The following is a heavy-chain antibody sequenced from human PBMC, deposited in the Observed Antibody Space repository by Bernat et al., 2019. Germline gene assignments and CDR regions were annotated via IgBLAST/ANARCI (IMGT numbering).Heavy chain of an antibody. CDR3: ANTPGLYCSYMDV. Sequence: EVQLVESGGGLVQPGGSLRLSCVASGFTFSSYWMSWVRPAPGKGLEWVANIKQDGSEKYYVDFVKGRFTISRDNAKNSLYLQMNSLRAEDTAVYYCANTPGLYCSYMDVWGKGTTVTVSS. V-gene: IGHV3-7*03. CDR1: GFTFSSYW. J-gene: IGHJ6*03. CDR2: IKQDGSEK. D-gene: IGHD2-2*02.